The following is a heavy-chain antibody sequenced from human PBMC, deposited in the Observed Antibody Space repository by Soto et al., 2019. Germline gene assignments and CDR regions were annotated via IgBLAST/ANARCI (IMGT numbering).Heavy chain of an antibody. V-gene: IGHV3-53*01. CDR3: ASCFEVAGTGTGDYYYGMDV. J-gene: IGHJ6*02. CDR2: IYSGGST. Sequence: QTGGSLRLSCAASGFTVSSNYMSWVRQAPGKGLEWVSVIYSGGSTYYADSVKGRFTISRDNSKNTLYLQMNSLRAEDTAVYYCASCFEVAGTGTGDYYYGMDVWGQGTTVTVSS. D-gene: IGHD6-19*01. CDR1: GFTVSSNY.